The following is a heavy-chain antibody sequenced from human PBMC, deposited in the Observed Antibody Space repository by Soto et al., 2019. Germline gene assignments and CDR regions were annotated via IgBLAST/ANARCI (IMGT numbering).Heavy chain of an antibody. V-gene: IGHV4-30-4*01. Sequence: SETLSLTCTVSGGSISSGDYYWSWIRQPPGKGLEWIGYIYYSGSTYYNPSLKSRVTISVDTSKNQFSLKLSSVTAADTAVYYCAREVYYYDSSGDQNWFDPWGQGTLVTVSS. CDR2: IYYSGST. J-gene: IGHJ5*02. D-gene: IGHD3-22*01. CDR1: GGSISSGDYY. CDR3: AREVYYYDSSGDQNWFDP.